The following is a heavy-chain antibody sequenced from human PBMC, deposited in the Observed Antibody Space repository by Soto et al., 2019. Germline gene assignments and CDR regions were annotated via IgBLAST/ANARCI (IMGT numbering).Heavy chain of an antibody. J-gene: IGHJ5*02. Sequence: QVQLVQSGAEVKKPGSSVKVSCKASGGTFSSYAISWVRQAPGQGLEWMGGIISIFGTANYAQKFQGRETITADESTSTAYMELSSMRSDDTAVYYCAREPSNDYGGNPDRVSWFEPRGQRTLVTVSS. CDR3: AREPSNDYGGNPDRVSWFEP. D-gene: IGHD4-17*01. CDR2: IISIFGTA. CDR1: GGTFSSYA. V-gene: IGHV1-69*01.